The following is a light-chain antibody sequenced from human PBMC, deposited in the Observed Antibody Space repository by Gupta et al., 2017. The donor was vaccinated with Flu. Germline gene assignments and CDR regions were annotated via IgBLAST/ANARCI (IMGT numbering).Light chain of an antibody. V-gene: IGLV1-44*01. Sequence: QSVLTQPPSASGTPGQRVPISCSGSTSNIGSNPVNWYQQLPGTAPKLLIYNNNQRPSGVPDRFSGSKSGTSASLAISGLQSEDDTDYYCAAWDDSLNGFYVFGTGTKVTVL. CDR3: AAWDDSLNGFYV. J-gene: IGLJ1*01. CDR2: NNN. CDR1: TSNIGSNP.